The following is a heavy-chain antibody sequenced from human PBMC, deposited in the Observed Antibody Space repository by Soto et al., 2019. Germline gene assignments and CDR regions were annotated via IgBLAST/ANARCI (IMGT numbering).Heavy chain of an antibody. CDR1: GGTFDTYA. D-gene: IGHD2-2*01. CDR2: IIPIFTKP. V-gene: IGHV1-69*01. CDR3: ARTGDIVVVGDFYYGMDV. Sequence: QVQLVQSGAEVKMPGSSVKVSCTASGGTFDTYALSWVRQAPGQGLEWLGGIIPIFTKPTYARKFQGRITITADESTTTVYLDLRSLTSDDTPVYYCARTGDIVVVGDFYYGMDVWGKGTTVIVSS. J-gene: IGHJ6*04.